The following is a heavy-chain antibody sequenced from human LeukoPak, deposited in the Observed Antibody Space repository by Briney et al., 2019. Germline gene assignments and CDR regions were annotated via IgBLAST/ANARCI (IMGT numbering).Heavy chain of an antibody. Sequence: GGSLRLSCAASGFTFSNYAMSWVRQAPGKGLEWVSYISDSGGTTYYADSVKGRFTISRDSAKNSLYLQINSLRVEDTAVYYCARGGAARPDYWGQGTLVTVSS. CDR3: ARGGAARPDY. D-gene: IGHD6-6*01. V-gene: IGHV3-48*04. CDR1: GFTFSNYA. CDR2: ISDSGGTT. J-gene: IGHJ4*02.